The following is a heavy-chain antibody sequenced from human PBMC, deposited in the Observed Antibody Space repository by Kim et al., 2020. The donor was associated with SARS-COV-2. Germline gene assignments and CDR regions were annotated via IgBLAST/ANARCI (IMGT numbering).Heavy chain of an antibody. J-gene: IGHJ4*02. Sequence: SETLSLTCTVSGGSISSSSYYWGWIRQPPGKGLEWIGSIYNSGSTYYNPSLKSRVTISVDTSKNQFSLKLSSVTAADTAVYYCARLVVGATQAFDYWGQGTLVTVSS. D-gene: IGHD1-26*01. CDR3: ARLVVGATQAFDY. V-gene: IGHV4-39*01. CDR2: IYNSGST. CDR1: GGSISSSSYY.